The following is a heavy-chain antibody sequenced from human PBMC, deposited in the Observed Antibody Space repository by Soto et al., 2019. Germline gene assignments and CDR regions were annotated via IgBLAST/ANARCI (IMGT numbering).Heavy chain of an antibody. CDR3: AADTGYSSSWSSNWFDP. J-gene: IGHJ5*02. Sequence: SVKVSCKASGFTFTSSAVHWVRQARGQRLEWIGWIVVGSGNTNYAQKFQERVTITRDMSTSTAYMELSSLRSEDTAVYYCAADTGYSSSWSSNWFDPWGQGTLVTVSS. D-gene: IGHD6-13*01. V-gene: IGHV1-58*01. CDR1: GFTFTSSA. CDR2: IVVGSGNT.